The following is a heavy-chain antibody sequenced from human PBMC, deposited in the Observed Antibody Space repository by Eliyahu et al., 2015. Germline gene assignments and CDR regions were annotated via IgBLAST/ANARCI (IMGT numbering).Heavy chain of an antibody. Sequence: QVRLVESGGGVVQPGRSLRLXCSXSGXXFSDSAMPXGRQGXGEGVEWVAIIWYDGSNQYYADSVKGRFTISRDNSKNTVSLQMNSLRGEDTAIYYCARDHDYSGNYLEDWGQGTLVAVSS. CDR1: GXXFSDSA. CDR3: ARDHDYSGNYLED. CDR2: IWYDGSNQ. J-gene: IGHJ4*02. D-gene: IGHD4-23*01. V-gene: IGHV3-33*01.